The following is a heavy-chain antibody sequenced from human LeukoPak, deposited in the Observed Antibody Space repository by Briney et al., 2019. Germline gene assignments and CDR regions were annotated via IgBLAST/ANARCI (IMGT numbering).Heavy chain of an antibody. V-gene: IGHV3-7*01. CDR1: GFTFNNYL. CDR3: ARFRCTGSDLEVFDS. CDR2: INQDESHK. J-gene: IGHJ4*02. D-gene: IGHD5-12*01. Sequence: GGTLRLSCAASGFTFNNYLFSWVRQAPGKGLEWVANINQDESHKYSVDSVKGRFTISRDNARNSLYLQMNGLRAEDTAVYYCARFRCTGSDLEVFDSWGQGTLVTVSS.